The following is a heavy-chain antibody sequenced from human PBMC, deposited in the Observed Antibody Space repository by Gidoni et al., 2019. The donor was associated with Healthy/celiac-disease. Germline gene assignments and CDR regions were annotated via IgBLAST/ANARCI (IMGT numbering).Heavy chain of an antibody. CDR3: ARDSPAYYGMDV. Sequence: QVQLVESGGGVVQPGRSLRHSCAASGFTFSRYAVHWVRQAPGKGLELVAVISYDGSNTYYADSVKGRFTISRDNSKNTLYLQMNSLRAEDTAVYYCARDSPAYYGMDVWGQGTTVTVSS. CDR2: ISYDGSNT. V-gene: IGHV3-30-3*01. CDR1: GFTFSRYA. J-gene: IGHJ6*02.